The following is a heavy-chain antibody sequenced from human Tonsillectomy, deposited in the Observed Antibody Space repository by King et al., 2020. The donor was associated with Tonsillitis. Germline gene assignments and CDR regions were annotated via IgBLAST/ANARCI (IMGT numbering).Heavy chain of an antibody. CDR3: ARAHSWSVYWYFDL. CDR2: IYYSGSA. Sequence: VQLQESGPGLVKPSETLSLTCTVSGGSISSYYWSWIRQPPGKGLEWIGYIYYSGSANYNPSLKSRVTISVDTSKNQFSLKLSSVTAADTAVYYCARAHSWSVYWYFDLWGRGTLVSVSS. V-gene: IGHV4-59*01. J-gene: IGHJ2*01. D-gene: IGHD6-13*01. CDR1: GGSISSYY.